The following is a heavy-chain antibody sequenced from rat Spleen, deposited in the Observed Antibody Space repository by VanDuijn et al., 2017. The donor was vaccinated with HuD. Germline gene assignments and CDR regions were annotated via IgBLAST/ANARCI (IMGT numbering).Heavy chain of an antibody. J-gene: IGHJ4*01. Sequence: EVQLVESGGGLVQPGRSMKLSCAASGFTFSDYDMTWVRQAPTRGLEWVASVTYDGSNAYYRDSVKGRFIISRDNAKTTLYLQMDSLRSEDTATYYCARHHGYNYVMDAWGQGASVTVSS. CDR1: GFTFSDYD. CDR3: ARHHGYNYVMDA. D-gene: IGHD1-9*01. CDR2: VTYDGSNA. V-gene: IGHV5-25*01.